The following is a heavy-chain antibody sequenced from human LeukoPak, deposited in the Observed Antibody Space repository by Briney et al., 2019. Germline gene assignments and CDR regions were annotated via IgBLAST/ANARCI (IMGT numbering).Heavy chain of an antibody. J-gene: IGHJ4*02. CDR1: GGTFSSYA. CDR3: ARGTIRDGYSLDY. CDR2: IIPIFGTA. V-gene: IGHV1-69*05. D-gene: IGHD5-24*01. Sequence: SVKVSCKASGGTFSSYAISGVRQAPGQGLEWMGGIIPIFGTANYAQKFQGRVTITTDESTSTAYMELSSLRSEDTAVYYCARGTIRDGYSLDYWGQGTLVTVSS.